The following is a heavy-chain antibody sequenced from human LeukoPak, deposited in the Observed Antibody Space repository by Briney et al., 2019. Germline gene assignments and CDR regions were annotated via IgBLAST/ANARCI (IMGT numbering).Heavy chain of an antibody. D-gene: IGHD7-27*01. Sequence: ASVKVSCKASGYTFTCYYMHWVRQAPGQGLEWMGRINPNSGGTNYAQKFQGRVTMTRDTSISTAYMELSRLRSDDTAVYYCARVLTGDGGGFDYWGQGTLVTVSS. CDR2: INPNSGGT. J-gene: IGHJ4*02. CDR3: ARVLTGDGGGFDY. CDR1: GYTFTCYY. V-gene: IGHV1-2*06.